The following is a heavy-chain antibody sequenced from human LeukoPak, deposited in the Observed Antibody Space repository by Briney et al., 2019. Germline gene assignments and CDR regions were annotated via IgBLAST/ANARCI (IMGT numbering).Heavy chain of an antibody. CDR1: GFTFSSYA. Sequence: GGSLRLSCAASGFTFSSYAMSWVRQAPGKGLEWVSAISGSGGSTYYADSVKGRFTISRDNSKNTLYLQMNSLRAEDTAVYYCAKATPNTYYDFSSGPFDYWGQGTLVTVSS. D-gene: IGHD3-3*01. J-gene: IGHJ4*02. CDR2: ISGSGGST. V-gene: IGHV3-23*01. CDR3: AKATPNTYYDFSSGPFDY.